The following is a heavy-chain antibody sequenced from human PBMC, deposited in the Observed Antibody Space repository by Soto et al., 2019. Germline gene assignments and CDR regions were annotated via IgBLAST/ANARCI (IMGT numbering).Heavy chain of an antibody. J-gene: IGHJ4*02. CDR3: ARGVAKAPNYFDY. CDR1: GGSISSYY. CDR2: IYYSGST. V-gene: IGHV4-59*01. D-gene: IGHD3-3*01. Sequence: PSETLSLTCTVSGGSISSYYWSWIRQPPGKGLEWIGYIYYSGSTNYNPSLKSRVTISVDTSKNQFSLKLSSVTAADTAVYYCARGVAKAPNYFDYWGQGTLVTVSS.